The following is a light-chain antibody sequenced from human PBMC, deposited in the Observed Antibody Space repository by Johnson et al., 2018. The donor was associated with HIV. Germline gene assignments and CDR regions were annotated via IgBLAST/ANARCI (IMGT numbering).Light chain of an antibody. CDR1: SSNIGNNY. J-gene: IGLJ1*01. CDR3: GTWDSSLSAGGV. V-gene: IGLV1-51*02. CDR2: ETT. Sequence: QYVLTQSPSVSAAPGQNVTISCSGSSSNIGNNYISWYQQLPGTAPKLLIYETTKRPSGIPDRFSGSKSGTSATLGITGLQPGDEADYYCGTWDSSLSAGGVFGTGTKVTVL.